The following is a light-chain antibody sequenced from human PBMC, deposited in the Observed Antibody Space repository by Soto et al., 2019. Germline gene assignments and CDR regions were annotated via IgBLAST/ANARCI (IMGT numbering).Light chain of an antibody. J-gene: IGLJ2*01. CDR2: EGS. CDR1: SSDVGSYNL. CDR3: CSYAGSSTFVV. V-gene: IGLV2-23*01. Sequence: QSVLTQPASVSGSPGQSITISCTGTSSDVGSYNLVSWYQQHPRKAPKLMIYEGSKRPSGVPNRFSGSKSGNTASLTISGLQAEDEADYYCCSYAGSSTFVVFGGGTQLTVL.